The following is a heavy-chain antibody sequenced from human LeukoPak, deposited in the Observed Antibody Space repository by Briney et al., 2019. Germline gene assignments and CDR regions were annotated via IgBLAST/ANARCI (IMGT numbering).Heavy chain of an antibody. CDR2: INHSGST. Sequence: SETLSLTCAVYGGSFSGYYWSWIRQPPGKGLEWVGEINHSGSTNYNPSLKSRVTISVDTSKNQFSLKLSSVTAADTAVYYCARRYGSGSYYSPRGQGTLVTVSS. J-gene: IGHJ5*02. CDR3: ARRYGSGSYYSP. V-gene: IGHV4-34*01. D-gene: IGHD3-10*01. CDR1: GGSFSGYY.